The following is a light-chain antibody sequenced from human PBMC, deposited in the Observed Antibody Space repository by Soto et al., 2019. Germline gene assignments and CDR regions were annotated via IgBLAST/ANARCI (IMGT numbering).Light chain of an antibody. CDR2: KAS. V-gene: IGKV1-5*03. CDR3: QHYNSYSEA. Sequence: DILLTQSPSSLSASVGDRVNITCRASQGINTDLAWYQQKPGKAPKLLIYKASTLKSGVPSRFSGSGSGTEFTLTISSLQPDDFATYYCQHYNSYSEAFGQGTKVELK. J-gene: IGKJ1*01. CDR1: QGINTD.